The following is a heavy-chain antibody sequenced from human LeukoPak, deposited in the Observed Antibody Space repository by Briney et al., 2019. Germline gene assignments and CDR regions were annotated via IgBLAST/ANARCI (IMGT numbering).Heavy chain of an antibody. V-gene: IGHV3-21*01. CDR1: GLTFSSYS. Sequence: KPGGSLRLSCAASGLTFSSYSMNWVRQAPGKGLEWVSSISSSSSYIYYADSVKGRFTISRDNAKNSLYLQMNSLGAEDTAVYYCARGPGSSRYYYYYMDVWGKGTTVTVSS. CDR2: ISSSSSYI. D-gene: IGHD6-6*01. J-gene: IGHJ6*03. CDR3: ARGPGSSRYYYYYMDV.